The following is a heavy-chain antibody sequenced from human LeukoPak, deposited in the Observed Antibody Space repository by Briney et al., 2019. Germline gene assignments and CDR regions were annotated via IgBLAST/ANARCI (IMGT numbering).Heavy chain of an antibody. Sequence: SETLSLTCTVSGASMMSYYWNWIRQPPGKGLEWIGYIYYSVSTNYNYSLKSRVTISQDTSKKQISLKLNSVTAADTAVYYCARGALGGVLDIWAQGKMVTVFS. CDR2: IYYSVST. CDR3: ARGALGGVLDI. V-gene: IGHV4-59*01. CDR1: GASMMSYY. D-gene: IGHD3-16*01. J-gene: IGHJ3*02.